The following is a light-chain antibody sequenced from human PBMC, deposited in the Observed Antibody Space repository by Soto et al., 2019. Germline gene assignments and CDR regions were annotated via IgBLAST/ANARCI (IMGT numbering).Light chain of an antibody. Sequence: DIQMTQSPPTLSASVGDRVTITCRASASISSWLAWYQQQPGKAPKLLIYKSSILENGVPSRFSSSGSGTEFTLAISSLQPEDFATYYCQQFNDYPITFGQGTRLEIK. CDR3: QQFNDYPIT. CDR2: KSS. V-gene: IGKV1-5*03. CDR1: ASISSW. J-gene: IGKJ5*01.